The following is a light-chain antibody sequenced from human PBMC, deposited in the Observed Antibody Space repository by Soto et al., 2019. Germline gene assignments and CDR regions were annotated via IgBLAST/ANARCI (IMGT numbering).Light chain of an antibody. CDR2: EVS. CDR1: SSDVGGYNY. Sequence: ALTQPASVSGSPGQSITISCTGTSSDVGGYNYVSWYQQQSGEAPKLIIHEVSNRPSGVSNRFSGSKSGNTASLTISGLQAEDEADYYCDSYTSSRAYVFGIGTKVTVL. CDR3: DSYTSSRAYV. J-gene: IGLJ1*01. V-gene: IGLV2-14*01.